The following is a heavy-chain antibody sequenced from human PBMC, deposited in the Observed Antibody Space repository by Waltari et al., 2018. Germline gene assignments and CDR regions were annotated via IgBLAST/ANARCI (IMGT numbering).Heavy chain of an antibody. CDR3: ATGLLFGGLLADY. D-gene: IGHD3-10*01. Sequence: VQLVQSGAEVKKPGATVKLSCKASGYTFTDYYMHWVQQAPGKGLEWMGRVDPEDGETIYAEKFQGRVTITADTSTDTAYMELSSLRSEDTAVYYCATGLLFGGLLADYWGQGTLVTVSS. CDR1: GYTFTDYY. J-gene: IGHJ4*02. V-gene: IGHV1-69-2*01. CDR2: VDPEDGET.